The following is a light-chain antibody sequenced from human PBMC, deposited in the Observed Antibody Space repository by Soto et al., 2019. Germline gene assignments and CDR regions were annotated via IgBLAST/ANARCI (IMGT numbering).Light chain of an antibody. CDR3: QQYNNWPPT. Sequence: ILRTHSPATLSLSPGQRATLSCRASQSVSSNLAWYQQKPGQAPRLLIYGASTRATGIPARFSGSGSGTEFTLTISSLQSEDFAVYYCQQYNNWPPTFGQGTRLEIK. J-gene: IGKJ5*01. CDR2: GAS. CDR1: QSVSSN. V-gene: IGKV3-15*01.